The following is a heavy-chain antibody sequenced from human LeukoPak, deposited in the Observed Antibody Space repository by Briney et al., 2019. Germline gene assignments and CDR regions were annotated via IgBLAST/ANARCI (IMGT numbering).Heavy chain of an antibody. D-gene: IGHD2-2*02. CDR3: ARNPGGYCSSTGCYTFDY. CDR1: GGSISSGGYY. CDR2: IYHSGST. J-gene: IGHJ4*02. Sequence: SETLSLTCTVSGGSISSGGYYWSWIRQPPGKGLEWIGYIYHSGSTYYNPSLKSRVTISVDRSKNQFSLKLSSVTAADTAVYYCARNPGGYCSSTGCYTFDYWGQGTLVTVSS. V-gene: IGHV4-30-2*01.